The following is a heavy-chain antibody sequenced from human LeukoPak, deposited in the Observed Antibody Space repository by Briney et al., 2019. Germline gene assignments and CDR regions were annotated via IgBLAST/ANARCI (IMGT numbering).Heavy chain of an antibody. CDR2: ISSSGSTI. CDR3: ARDDGGSSPFDY. J-gene: IGHJ4*02. D-gene: IGHD4-23*01. V-gene: IGHV3-48*03. CDR1: GFTFSSYE. Sequence: GGSLRLTCLASGFTFSSYEIHWVRQAPGKGLEGVSYISSSGSTIYYADSVKGRFTISRDNAKNSLYLQMNSLRAEDTAVYYCARDDGGSSPFDYWGQGTLVTVSS.